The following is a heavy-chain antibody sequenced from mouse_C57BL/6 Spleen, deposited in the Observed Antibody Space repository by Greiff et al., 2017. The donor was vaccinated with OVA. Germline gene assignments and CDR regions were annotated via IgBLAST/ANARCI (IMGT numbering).Heavy chain of an antibody. CDR3: ARGGYGGDWFAY. CDR1: GSSITSGSI. V-gene: IGHV3-6*01. D-gene: IGHD1-2*01. CDR2: ISYDGSN. J-gene: IGHJ3*01. Sequence: EVQLVESGPGLVKPSQSLSLPCSVSGSSITSGSIWYGIRPFQGNKLEWTGFISYDGSNKSYQSLNNRITFTLDTSKNQLFMKLNAVTTEDTATYYCARGGYGGDWFAYWGQGTLVTVSA.